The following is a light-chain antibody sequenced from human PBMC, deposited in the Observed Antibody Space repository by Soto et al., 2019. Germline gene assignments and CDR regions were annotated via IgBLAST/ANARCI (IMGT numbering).Light chain of an antibody. CDR3: CAYVGSHNYV. V-gene: IGLV2-23*02. CDR2: EVN. Sequence: ALTQPASVSGSPGQSITISCTGTSSDVGTYILVSWYQQHPGNAPQLMIYEVNKRPSGVSDRFSGSKSGNTASLTISGLQAEDEDDYYGCAYVGSHNYVFGNGIKVTV. J-gene: IGLJ1*01. CDR1: SSDVGTYIL.